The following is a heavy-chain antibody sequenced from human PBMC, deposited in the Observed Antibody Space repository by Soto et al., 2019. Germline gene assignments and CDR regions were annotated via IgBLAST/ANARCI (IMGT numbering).Heavy chain of an antibody. CDR3: ARDGPRYCSGGSCYSWFDP. J-gene: IGHJ5*02. D-gene: IGHD2-15*01. Sequence: GGSLRLSCAASGFTFSSYAMHWVRQAPGKGLEYVSAISSNGGSTYYANSVKGRFTISRDNSKNTLYLQMGSLRAEDMAVYYCARDGPRYCSGGSCYSWFDPWGQGTLVTVSS. CDR2: ISSNGGST. V-gene: IGHV3-64*01. CDR1: GFTFSSYA.